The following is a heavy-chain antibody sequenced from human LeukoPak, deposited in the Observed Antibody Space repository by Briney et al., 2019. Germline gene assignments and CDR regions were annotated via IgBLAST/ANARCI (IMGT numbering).Heavy chain of an antibody. CDR2: ITASGGTT. CDR3: ARPQRSGYYFYYGMDV. CDR1: GFTFSSSA. V-gene: IGHV3-23*01. J-gene: IGHJ6*02. Sequence: PGGSLRLSCAASGFTFSSSAMGWVRQAPGKGLEWVSAITASGGTTYYADSVKGRFTISRDNSKNTLYLQMNSLRAEDTAVYYCARPQRSGYYFYYGMDVWGQGTTVTVSS. D-gene: IGHD6-19*01.